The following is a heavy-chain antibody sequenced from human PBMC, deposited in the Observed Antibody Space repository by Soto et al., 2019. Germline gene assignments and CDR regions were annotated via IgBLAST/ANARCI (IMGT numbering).Heavy chain of an antibody. Sequence: DVQLLESGGHLVQPGGSLRLSCAASGFTFSSYAMSWVRQAPGKGLEWVSSVSAGGDMTYYSDSVKGRFTISRDNSNNALFLQMNSLITEDTALYYCARGDRGGSGSPASYYYSGLDVWGQGTTVTVS. D-gene: IGHD3-10*01. CDR1: GFTFSSYA. CDR2: VSAGGDMT. J-gene: IGHJ6*02. V-gene: IGHV3-23*01. CDR3: ARGDRGGSGSPASYYYSGLDV.